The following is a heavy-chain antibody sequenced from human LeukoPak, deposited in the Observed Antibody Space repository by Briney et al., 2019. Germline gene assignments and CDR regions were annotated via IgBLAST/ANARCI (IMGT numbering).Heavy chain of an antibody. CDR2: INPNSDGT. V-gene: IGHV1-2*02. Sequence: GASVKAFCNASGYNITGYYMHLVRQAPGQGPELMGWINPNSDGTNYAQNVQGRVTMTRDTAISTAYMELCSLISDDTAVYYCAREEQHQRGRHFEYWGQGTLVTVSS. J-gene: IGHJ4*02. CDR3: AREEQHQRGRHFEY. D-gene: IGHD6-13*01. CDR1: GYNITGYY.